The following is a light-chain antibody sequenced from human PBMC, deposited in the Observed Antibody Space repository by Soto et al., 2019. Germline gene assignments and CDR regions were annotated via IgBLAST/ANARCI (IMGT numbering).Light chain of an antibody. CDR1: QTINNL. CDR3: QHYNVYPWT. CDR2: TAT. V-gene: IGKV1-5*01. J-gene: IGKJ1*01. Sequence: DIQMSQSPSTLSAIVGDRVSITCRASQTINNLMAWYQQKPGQAPKLLIYTATVLQGGVPSRFSGSGSGTEFTLSISSLQPDHFATYYCQHYNVYPWTFGQGTMV.